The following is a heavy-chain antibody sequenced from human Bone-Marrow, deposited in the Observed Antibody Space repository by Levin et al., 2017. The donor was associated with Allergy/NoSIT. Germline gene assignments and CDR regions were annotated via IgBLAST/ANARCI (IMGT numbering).Heavy chain of an antibody. CDR3: ARGVFNGDAFDI. D-gene: IGHD3-10*01. Sequence: GESLKISCAASGFTFSDYYMTWIRQAPGKGLEWVSYISRSGTYTNYADSVTGRFTISRDDAKSSLYLQMNNLRLEDTGVYFCARGVFNGDAFDIWGQGTRVVVST. J-gene: IGHJ3*02. CDR1: GFTFSDYY. CDR2: ISRSGTYT. V-gene: IGHV3-11*05.